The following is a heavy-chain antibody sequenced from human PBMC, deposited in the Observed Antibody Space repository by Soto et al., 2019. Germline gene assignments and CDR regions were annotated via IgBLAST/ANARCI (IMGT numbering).Heavy chain of an antibody. J-gene: IGHJ5*02. V-gene: IGHV2-5*02. CDR3: AHVITMVRGVRHPPINWFDP. CDR1: GFSLSTSGVG. Sequence: QITLKESGPTLVKPTQTLTLTCTFSGFSLSTSGVGVGWIRQPPGKALEWLALIYWDNDKHYSPSLKSRLTLTKHTAKNQVVLKMTNSDPVDTATYSCAHVITMVRGVRHPPINWFDPWGQGTLVTVSS. D-gene: IGHD3-10*01. CDR2: IYWDNDK.